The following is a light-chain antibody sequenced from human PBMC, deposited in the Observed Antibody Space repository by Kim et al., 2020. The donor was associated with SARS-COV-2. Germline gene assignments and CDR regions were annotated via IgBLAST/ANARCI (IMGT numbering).Light chain of an antibody. Sequence: GQQVTISCTGTNSDVGDYDYVSWYRNHTGKAPKLMIYHVNQRPSGVPDRFSGSKSGNTASLTISGLQAEDEADYYCCSYAGNYKVVFGGGTQLTVL. CDR2: HVN. J-gene: IGLJ2*01. V-gene: IGLV2-11*01. CDR3: CSYAGNYKVV. CDR1: NSDVGDYDY.